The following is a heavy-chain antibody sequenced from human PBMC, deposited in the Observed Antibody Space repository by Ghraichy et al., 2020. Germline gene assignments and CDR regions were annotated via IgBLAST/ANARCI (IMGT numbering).Heavy chain of an antibody. CDR2: IYYSGST. J-gene: IGHJ4*02. CDR3: ARLGEDYDYVWGSYRYSYFDY. Sequence: SETLSLTCTVSGGSISSGDYYWSWIRQPPGKGLEWIGYIYYSGSTYYNPSLKSRVTISVDTSKNQFSLKLSSVTAADTAVYYCARLGEDYDYVWGSYRYSYFDYWGQGTLVTVSS. CDR1: GGSISSGDYY. D-gene: IGHD3-16*02. V-gene: IGHV4-30-4*01.